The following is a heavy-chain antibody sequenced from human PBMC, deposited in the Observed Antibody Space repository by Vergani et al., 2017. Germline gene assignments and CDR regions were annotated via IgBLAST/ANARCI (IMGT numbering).Heavy chain of an antibody. D-gene: IGHD3-3*01. V-gene: IGHV3-9*01. J-gene: IGHJ6*03. CDR2: ISWNSGSI. CDR1: GFTFDDYA. Sequence: EVQLVESGGGLVQPGRSLRLSCAASGFTFDDYAMHWVRQAPGKGLEWVSGISWNSGSIGYADSVKGRFTISRDNAKNSLYLQMNSLRAEDTALYYCAKDINDFWSGYYYMDVWGKGTTVTVSS. CDR3: AKDINDFWSGYYYMDV.